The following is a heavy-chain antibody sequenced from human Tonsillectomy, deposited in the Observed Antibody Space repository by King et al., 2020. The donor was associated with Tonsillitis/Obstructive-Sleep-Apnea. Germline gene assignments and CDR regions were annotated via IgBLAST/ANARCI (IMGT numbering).Heavy chain of an antibody. J-gene: IGHJ3*02. CDR3: ARVWLDAFDI. V-gene: IGHV3-53*01. Sequence: VQLVESGGGLIQPGGSPRLSCAASGFTFSSNYMSWVRQAPGKGLEGGSGIYSGGSTYYADSVKGRLTISRDNSKNKLYLKMNSLRAEDTAVYYCARVWLDAFDIWGQGTMVTVSS. D-gene: IGHD5-24*01. CDR2: IYSGGST. CDR1: GFTFSSNY.